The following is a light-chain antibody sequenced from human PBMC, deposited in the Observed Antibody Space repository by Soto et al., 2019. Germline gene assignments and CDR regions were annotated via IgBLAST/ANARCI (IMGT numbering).Light chain of an antibody. CDR3: SSYAGSNNLEV. V-gene: IGLV2-8*01. J-gene: IGLJ2*01. CDR2: EVN. Sequence: QSALTQPPSASGSPGQSVTISCTGTRSDVGDYNYVSWYQQHPGKATKLIIYEVNKRPSGVPDRFSGSKSGNTASLSVSGLQADDEADYYCSSYAGSNNLEVFGGGTKLTVL. CDR1: RSDVGDYNY.